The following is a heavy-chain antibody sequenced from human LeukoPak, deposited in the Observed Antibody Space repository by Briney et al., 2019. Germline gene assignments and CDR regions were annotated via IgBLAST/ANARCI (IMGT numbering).Heavy chain of an antibody. CDR3: ARAVDRSGYSDY. Sequence: PSETLSLPCAVHGEPFRGYYWSWIPQPPGKGLEWIGEINQSGSTKYNPSLTSRVTISVDTSKNQCPLKLSSVTAAHTAVYYCARAVDRSGYSDYWGEGTPVTVSS. CDR2: INQSGST. J-gene: IGHJ4*02. CDR1: GEPFRGYY. V-gene: IGHV4-34*01. D-gene: IGHD3-22*01.